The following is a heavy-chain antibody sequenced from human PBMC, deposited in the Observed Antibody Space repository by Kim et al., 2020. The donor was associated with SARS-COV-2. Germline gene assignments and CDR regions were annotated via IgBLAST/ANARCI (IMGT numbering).Heavy chain of an antibody. CDR1: DDSLSNYY. CDR2: IYYRGTT. D-gene: IGHD5-12*01. J-gene: IGHJ4*02. V-gene: IGHV4-59*01. Sequence: SETLSLTCTASDDSLSNYYWSWIRQPPGKGLEWIGCIYYRGTTKYNPSLKSRVTISLDMSRNQFYLQLSSVTAADTAVYYCARTAYSGYDYELDSWGQGTLVTVSS. CDR3: ARTAYSGYDYELDS.